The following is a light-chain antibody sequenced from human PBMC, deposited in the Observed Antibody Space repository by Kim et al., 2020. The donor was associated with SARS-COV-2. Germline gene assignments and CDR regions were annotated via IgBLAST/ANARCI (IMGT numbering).Light chain of an antibody. CDR2: DVS. Sequence: QSATPTCTGTSSDVGGYNYVSSYQQHPGKAPNLMIYDVSKRPSGGPARFSGSKSANTASLPISGVQAEDEADDYCCSYAGSYTWVFGGGTQLTVL. CDR3: CSYAGSYTWV. CDR1: SSDVGGYNY. V-gene: IGLV2-11*01. J-gene: IGLJ2*01.